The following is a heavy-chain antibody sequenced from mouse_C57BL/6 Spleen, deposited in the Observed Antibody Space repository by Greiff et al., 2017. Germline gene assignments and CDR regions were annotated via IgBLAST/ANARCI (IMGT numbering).Heavy chain of an antibody. D-gene: IGHD2-5*01. Sequence: QVQLQQPGAELVKPGASVKLSCKASGYTFTSYWMHWVKQRPGRGLEWIGRMDPNSGGTKYNEKFKSKATLTVDKPSRTAYMQLSRLTSEDSAVYYCARADYSNWYFDVWGTGTTVTVSS. CDR1: GYTFTSYW. V-gene: IGHV1-72*01. CDR3: ARADYSNWYFDV. J-gene: IGHJ1*03. CDR2: MDPNSGGT.